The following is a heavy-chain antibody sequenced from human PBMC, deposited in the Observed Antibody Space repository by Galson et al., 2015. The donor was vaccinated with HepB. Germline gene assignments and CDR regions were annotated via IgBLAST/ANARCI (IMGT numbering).Heavy chain of an antibody. CDR2: ISGSGCAT. Sequence: SLRLSCAASGFTFRDYVMNWVRQAPGKGLEWVSAISGSGCATYYADSVKGRFTISRDNSRNTLYLQMNRLRAEDTAVYYCAKRDDSYGYPDYWGQGTLVTVPS. CDR1: GFTFRDYV. J-gene: IGHJ4*02. V-gene: IGHV3-23*01. D-gene: IGHD5-18*01. CDR3: AKRDDSYGYPDY.